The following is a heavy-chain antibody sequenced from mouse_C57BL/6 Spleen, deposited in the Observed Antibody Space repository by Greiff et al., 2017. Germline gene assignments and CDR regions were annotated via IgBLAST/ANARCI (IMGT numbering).Heavy chain of an antibody. Sequence: EVQLQESGPELVKSGASVKIPCKASGYTFTDYNMDWVKQSHGKSLEWIGDINPNNGGTIYNQKFKGKATLTVDKSSSTAYMELRSLTSEDTAVYYCARRGYSKGYFDYWGQGTTLTVSS. CDR1: GYTFTDYN. D-gene: IGHD2-5*01. V-gene: IGHV1-18*01. CDR2: INPNNGGT. CDR3: ARRGYSKGYFDY. J-gene: IGHJ2*01.